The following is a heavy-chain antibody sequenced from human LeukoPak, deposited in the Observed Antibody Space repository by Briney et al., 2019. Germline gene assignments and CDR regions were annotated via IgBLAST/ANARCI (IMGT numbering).Heavy chain of an antibody. CDR2: INHRGTT. Sequence: SETLSLTCAVYGGSFSGHYWSWIRQPPGKGLEWIAEINHRGTTHYNPSLKSRVNISADTSKNQFSLHLDSVTAADTAVYYCARSWAGMYYPFYYFDYWGQGTLVSVSS. CDR3: ARSWAGMYYPFYYFDY. CDR1: GGSFSGHY. J-gene: IGHJ4*02. D-gene: IGHD1-26*01. V-gene: IGHV4-34*01.